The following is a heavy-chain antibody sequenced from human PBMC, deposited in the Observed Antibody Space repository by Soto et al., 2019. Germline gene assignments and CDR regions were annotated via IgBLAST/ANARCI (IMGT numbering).Heavy chain of an antibody. V-gene: IGHV4-39*07. D-gene: IGHD5-18*01. CDR3: ARGRIPLWYPFDS. CDR2: IYYSGTT. CDR1: GDSITSNSYF. J-gene: IGHJ4*02. Sequence: SETLSLTCTVSGDSITSNSYFWAWIRQPPGKGLEWIGSIYYSGTTYHNPSLKSRVTISVDTSKNQFSLKLTSVTAADTAVYYCARGRIPLWYPFDSWGQAPPITVSS.